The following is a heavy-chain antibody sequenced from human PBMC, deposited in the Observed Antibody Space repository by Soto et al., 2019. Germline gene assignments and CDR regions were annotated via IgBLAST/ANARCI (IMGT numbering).Heavy chain of an antibody. J-gene: IGHJ4*02. CDR2: ISGSGGST. CDR1: GFTFSSYA. D-gene: IGHD3-22*01. CDR3: AKLKSGTMIVVVAPDFDY. Sequence: EVQLLESGGGLVQPGGSLRLSCAASGFTFSSYAMSWVRQAPGQGLEWVSAISGSGGSTYYADSVKGGFTISRDNAKNTLYLQMNSRRAEDTAVYYCAKLKSGTMIVVVAPDFDYWGQGTLVTVSS. V-gene: IGHV3-23*01.